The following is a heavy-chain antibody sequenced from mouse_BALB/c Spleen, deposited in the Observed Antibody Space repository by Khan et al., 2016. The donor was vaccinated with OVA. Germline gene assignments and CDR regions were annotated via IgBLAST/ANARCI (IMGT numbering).Heavy chain of an antibody. D-gene: IGHD2-3*01. CDR3: ARMGDVYYGAMDY. CDR1: GYSITSDYA. J-gene: IGHJ4*01. V-gene: IGHV3-2*02. CDR2: ISYSGST. Sequence: EVQLQESGRGLVKPSQSLSLTCTVTGYSITSDYAWNWIRQFPGNKLEWTGYISYSGSTSYNPSLKSRISITRDTSKNQFFLQLNSVTTEDTATYYCARMGDVYYGAMDYWGQGTSVTVSS.